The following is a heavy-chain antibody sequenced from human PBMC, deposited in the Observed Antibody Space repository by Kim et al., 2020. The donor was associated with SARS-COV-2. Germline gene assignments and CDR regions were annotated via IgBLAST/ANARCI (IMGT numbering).Heavy chain of an antibody. Sequence: GGSLRLSCAASGFTFSKYGMHGVRQAPGKGLERVAVISYNGGNNYYGDSVRGRFSISRDNWTNTRFLQMNSLIADDTAFYYCASDLRSFYVFEYWCQGAL. J-gene: IGHJ4*02. CDR2: ISYNGGNN. CDR1: GFTFSKYG. V-gene: IGHV3-30*03. CDR3: ASDLRSFYVFEY. D-gene: IGHD1-26*01.